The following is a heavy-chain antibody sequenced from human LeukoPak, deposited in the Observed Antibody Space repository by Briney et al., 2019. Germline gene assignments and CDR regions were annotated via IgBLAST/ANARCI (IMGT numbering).Heavy chain of an antibody. CDR1: GGTLTSYT. CDR3: AGDRDGDYVYCFYGMDV. CDR2: IIPILGIA. D-gene: IGHD4-17*01. V-gene: IGHV1-69*02. Sequence: SVKVSCKASGGTLTSYTISGVRQAPGKEGEWMGRIIPILGIANYVQKCQGRVTITADKSTSTAYLELSSLRSEDTAVYYCAGDRDGDYVYCFYGMDVWGQGTTVTVS. J-gene: IGHJ6*01.